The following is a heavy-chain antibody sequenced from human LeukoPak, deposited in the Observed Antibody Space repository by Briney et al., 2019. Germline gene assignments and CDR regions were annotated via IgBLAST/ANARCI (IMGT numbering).Heavy chain of an antibody. CDR2: ISSSSSYT. Sequence: GGSLRLSCAASGFTFSSYTMNWVRQAPGKGLEWVSSISSSSSYTYYADSVKGRFTISRDNAKNSLYLQMNSLRADDTAVYYGARETYCVGRSCYKGNAFDIGGQGTMVTVSS. CDR3: ARETYCVGRSCYKGNAFDI. V-gene: IGHV3-21*01. D-gene: IGHD2-15*01. J-gene: IGHJ3*02. CDR1: GFTFSSYT.